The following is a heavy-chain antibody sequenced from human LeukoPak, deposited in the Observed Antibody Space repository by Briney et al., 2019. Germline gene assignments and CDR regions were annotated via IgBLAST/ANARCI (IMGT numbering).Heavy chain of an antibody. CDR1: GFTFSSYS. Sequence: GGSLRLSCAASGFTFSSYSMNWVRQAPGKGLEWVAVISYDGSNKYYADSVKGRFTISRDNSKNTLYLQMNSLRAEDTAVYYCAMGAYCGGDCYPTPDYWGQGTLVTVSS. CDR2: ISYDGSNK. CDR3: AMGAYCGGDCYPTPDY. J-gene: IGHJ4*02. D-gene: IGHD2-21*02. V-gene: IGHV3-30*03.